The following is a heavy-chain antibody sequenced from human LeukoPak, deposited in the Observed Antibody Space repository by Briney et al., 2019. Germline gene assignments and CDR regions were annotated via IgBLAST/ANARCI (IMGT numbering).Heavy chain of an antibody. Sequence: SVKVSCKASGGTFSSYGINWVQQAPGQGLEWMGGIIPIFGTTNYAQKFQGRVTITADESTSTAYMELSSLRSEDTAVYYCARVKSTYYDSSGYSHFDYWGQGTLVTVSS. CDR3: ARVKSTYYDSSGYSHFDY. V-gene: IGHV1-69*13. J-gene: IGHJ4*02. CDR2: IIPIFGTT. CDR1: GGTFSSYG. D-gene: IGHD3-22*01.